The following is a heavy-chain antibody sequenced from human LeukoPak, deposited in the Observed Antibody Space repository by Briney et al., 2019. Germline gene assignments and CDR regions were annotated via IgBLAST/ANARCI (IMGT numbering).Heavy chain of an antibody. CDR3: AKMPTPVWWLRPVGAFDI. CDR1: GDSISSYY. J-gene: IGHJ3*02. CDR2: IYDSGST. D-gene: IGHD5-12*01. V-gene: IGHV4-59*01. Sequence: SETLSLTCTVSGDSISSYYWSWIRQPPGKGLEWIGNIYDSGSTNYNPSLKSRVTISVDTSKNQFSLRLSSVTAADTAVYYCAKMPTPVWWLRPVGAFDIWGQGTMVTVSS.